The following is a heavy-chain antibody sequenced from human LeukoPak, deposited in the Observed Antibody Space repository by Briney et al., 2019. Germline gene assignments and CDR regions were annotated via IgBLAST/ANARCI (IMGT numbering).Heavy chain of an antibody. CDR1: GGSISSYY. V-gene: IGHV4-59*01. CDR3: ARVYYDSSGYYYVGNWYFDL. Sequence: SETLSLTCTVSGGSISSYYWSWTRLPPGKGLEWIGYIYYSGSTNYNPSLKSRVTISVDTSKNQFSLKLSSVTAADTAVYYCARVYYDSSGYYYVGNWYFDLWGRGTLVTVSS. J-gene: IGHJ2*01. CDR2: IYYSGST. D-gene: IGHD3-22*01.